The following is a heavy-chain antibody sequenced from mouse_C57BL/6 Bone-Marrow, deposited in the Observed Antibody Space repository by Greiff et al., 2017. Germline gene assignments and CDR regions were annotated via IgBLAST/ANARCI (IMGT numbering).Heavy chain of an antibody. V-gene: IGHV3-6*01. D-gene: IGHD1-1*01. CDR1: GYSITSGYY. Sequence: ESGPGLVKPSQSLSLTCSVTGYSITSGYYWNWIRQFPGNKLEWMGYISYDGSNNYNPSLKNRISITRDTSKNQFFLKLNSVTTEDTATYYCARERIIYYGSSRAYWGQGTLVTVSA. J-gene: IGHJ3*01. CDR2: ISYDGSN. CDR3: ARERIIYYGSSRAY.